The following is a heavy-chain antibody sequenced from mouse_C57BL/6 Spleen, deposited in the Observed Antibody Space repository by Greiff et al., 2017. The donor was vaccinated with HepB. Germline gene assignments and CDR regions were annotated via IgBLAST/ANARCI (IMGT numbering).Heavy chain of an antibody. Sequence: DVKLVESGGDLVKPGGSLKLSCAASGFTFSSYGMSWVRQTPDKRLEWVATISSGGSYTYYPDSVKGRFTISRDNAKNTLYLQMSSLKSEDTAMYYCARFYDGYFWYFDVWGTGTTVTVSS. V-gene: IGHV5-6*02. CDR3: ARFYDGYFWYFDV. CDR1: GFTFSSYG. D-gene: IGHD2-3*01. CDR2: ISSGGSYT. J-gene: IGHJ1*03.